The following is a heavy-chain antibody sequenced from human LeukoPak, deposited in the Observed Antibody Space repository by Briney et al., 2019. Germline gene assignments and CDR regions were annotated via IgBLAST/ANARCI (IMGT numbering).Heavy chain of an antibody. Sequence: GSLRLXCAASGFTFSSYAMRWVRQPPGKGLESIGEINHSGSTNYNPSLKSRVTISVDTSKNQFSLKLSSVTAADTAVYYCARGQLLWFGEFYFDYWGQGTLVSVSS. D-gene: IGHD3-10*01. V-gene: IGHV4-34*01. CDR1: GFTFSSYA. J-gene: IGHJ4*02. CDR2: INHSGST. CDR3: ARGQLLWFGEFYFDY.